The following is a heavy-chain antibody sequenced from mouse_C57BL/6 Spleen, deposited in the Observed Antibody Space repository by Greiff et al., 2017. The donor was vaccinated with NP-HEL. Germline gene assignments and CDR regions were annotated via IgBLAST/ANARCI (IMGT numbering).Heavy chain of an antibody. CDR3: ARAYYSNYCDY. Sequence: VKLQQPGAELVKPGASVKLSCKASGYTFTSYWMHWVKQRPGQGLEWIGMIHPNSGSTNYNEKFKSKATLTVDKSSSTAYMQLSSLTSEDSAVYYCARAYYSNYCDYWGQGTTLTVSS. D-gene: IGHD2-5*01. CDR2: IHPNSGST. CDR1: GYTFTSYW. V-gene: IGHV1-64*01. J-gene: IGHJ2*01.